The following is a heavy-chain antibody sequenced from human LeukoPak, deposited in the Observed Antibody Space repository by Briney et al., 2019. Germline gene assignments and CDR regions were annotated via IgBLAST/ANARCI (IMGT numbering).Heavy chain of an antibody. Sequence: NAGGSLRLSCAASGFTFSNAWMSWVRQAPGKGLEWVGRIKSKTDGGTTDYAAPVKGRFTISRDASKNTLYLQMNSLKTEDTAVYYCTTVRRHSPIITMVRGEAEYYYYMDVWGKGTTVTISS. V-gene: IGHV3-15*01. CDR2: IKSKTDGGTT. J-gene: IGHJ6*03. D-gene: IGHD3-10*01. CDR1: GFTFSNAW. CDR3: TTVRRHSPIITMVRGEAEYYYYMDV.